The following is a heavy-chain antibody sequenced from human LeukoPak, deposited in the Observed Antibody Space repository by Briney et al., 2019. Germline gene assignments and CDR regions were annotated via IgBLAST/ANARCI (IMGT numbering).Heavy chain of an antibody. D-gene: IGHD3-22*01. Sequence: GGSLRLSCAASGFIVDDYAMHWVRQAPGKGLEWVSGISYNSGSTGYADSVKGRFTISRDNAKNSLYLQMNSLRAEDTALYHCARAYDSSGYYSAFDYWGQGTLVTVSS. J-gene: IGHJ4*02. CDR1: GFIVDDYA. CDR2: ISYNSGST. CDR3: ARAYDSSGYYSAFDY. V-gene: IGHV3-9*01.